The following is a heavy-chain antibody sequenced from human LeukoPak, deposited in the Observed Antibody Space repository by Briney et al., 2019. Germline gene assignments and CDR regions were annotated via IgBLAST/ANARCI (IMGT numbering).Heavy chain of an antibody. CDR2: ISYDGSNK. J-gene: IGHJ6*02. Sequence: PGGALRLSCAASGFTFSSYAMHWVRQAPGKGLEGVAVISYDGSNKYYADSVKGRFTISRDNSKNTLYLQMNSLRAEDTAVYYCARDMEVTMVRGVIIPYGMDVWGQGTTVTVSS. V-gene: IGHV3-30-3*01. CDR1: GFTFSSYA. CDR3: ARDMEVTMVRGVIIPYGMDV. D-gene: IGHD3-10*01.